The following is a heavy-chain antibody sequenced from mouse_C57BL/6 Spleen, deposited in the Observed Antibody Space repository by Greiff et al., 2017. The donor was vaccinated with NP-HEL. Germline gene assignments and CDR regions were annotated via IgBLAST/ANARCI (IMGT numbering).Heavy chain of an antibody. V-gene: IGHV1-26*01. CDR2: INPNNGGT. CDR1: GYTFTDYY. Sequence: EVQLQQSGPELVKPGASVKISCKASGYTFTDYYMNWVKQSHGKSLEWIGDINPNNGGTSYNQKFKGKATLTVDKSSSTAYMELRSLTSEDSAVYYCARWDWGFAYWGQGTLVTVSA. J-gene: IGHJ3*01. CDR3: ARWDWGFAY. D-gene: IGHD4-1*01.